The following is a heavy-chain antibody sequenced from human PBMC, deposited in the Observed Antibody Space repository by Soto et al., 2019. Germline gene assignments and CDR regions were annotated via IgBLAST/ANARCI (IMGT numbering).Heavy chain of an antibody. D-gene: IGHD3-10*01. J-gene: IGHJ4*02. Sequence: SETLSLTCAVYGGSFSGYYWSWIRQPPGKGLEWIGEINHSGSTNYNPSLKSRVTISVDTSKNQFSLKLSSVTAADTAVYYCARGGPRDYRYWGQGTLVTVSS. V-gene: IGHV4-34*01. CDR2: INHSGST. CDR1: GGSFSGYY. CDR3: ARGGPRDYRY.